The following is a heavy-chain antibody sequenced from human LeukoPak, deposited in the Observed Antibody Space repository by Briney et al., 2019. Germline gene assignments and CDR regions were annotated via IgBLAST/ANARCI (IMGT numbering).Heavy chain of an antibody. D-gene: IGHD1-26*01. CDR2: ISAYNGNT. CDR3: ARDLGIVGATMGGYYYYGMDV. V-gene: IGHV1-18*01. Sequence: ASVKVSCTASGYSFTSYGVSWLRQAPGQGLEYMGWISAYNGNTNYAQKLQGRVSMTTDTSTTTAYVELRGLTSDDTAVYYCARDLGIVGATMGGYYYYGMDVWGQGTTVTVSS. CDR1: GYSFTSYG. J-gene: IGHJ6*02.